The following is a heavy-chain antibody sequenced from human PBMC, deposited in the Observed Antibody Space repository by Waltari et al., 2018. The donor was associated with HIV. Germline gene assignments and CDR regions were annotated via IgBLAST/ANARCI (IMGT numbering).Heavy chain of an antibody. CDR3: ARGPTPGGSYRYLDHNWFDP. Sequence: QVQLQESGPGLVKPSGTLSLTCAVSGAPISAPNWWSWVRPSPGKGLEWVGEMSHSGDTNYNPSLESRVTISIDESENQLSLKVTSVTAADTAIYYCARGPTPGGSYRYLDHNWFDPWGQGTLVTVSS. V-gene: IGHV4-4*02. D-gene: IGHD1-26*01. CDR1: GAPISAPNW. J-gene: IGHJ5*02. CDR2: MSHSGDT.